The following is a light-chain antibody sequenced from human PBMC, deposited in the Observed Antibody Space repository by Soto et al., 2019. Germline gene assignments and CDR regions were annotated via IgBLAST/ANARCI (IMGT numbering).Light chain of an antibody. CDR2: GAS. V-gene: IGKV3-15*01. CDR1: ESISSD. J-gene: IGKJ4*01. Sequence: EIVMTQSPATLSVSPGERATLSCRASESISSDLAWYQQKPGQAPRLLIYGASTRATGIPARFSGSGSGTEFTLTINSLQSEDFATYYCQPYNNWPLTFGGGTKVDIK. CDR3: QPYNNWPLT.